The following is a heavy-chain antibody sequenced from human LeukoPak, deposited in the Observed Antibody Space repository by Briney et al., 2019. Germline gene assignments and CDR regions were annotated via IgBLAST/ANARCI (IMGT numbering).Heavy chain of an antibody. Sequence: SETLSLTCTVSGGSISSYYWSWIRQPPGKGLEWIGYIYYSGSTNYNPSLKSRVTISVDTSKNQFSLKLSSVAAADTAVYYCARSRVTPYYFDYWGQGTLVTVSS. CDR1: GGSISSYY. CDR2: IYYSGST. J-gene: IGHJ4*02. D-gene: IGHD4-23*01. V-gene: IGHV4-59*01. CDR3: ARSRVTPYYFDY.